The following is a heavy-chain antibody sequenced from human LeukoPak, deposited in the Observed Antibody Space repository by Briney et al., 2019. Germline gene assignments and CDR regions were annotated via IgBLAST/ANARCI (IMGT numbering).Heavy chain of an antibody. J-gene: IGHJ5*02. CDR2: ISYDGSNK. CDR1: GFTFSSYA. V-gene: IGHV3-30-3*01. Sequence: GGSLRLSCAASGFTFSSYAMHWVRQAPGKGLEWVAVISYDGSNKYYADSVKGRFTISRDNSKNTLYLQMNSLRAEDTAVYYCARGAVAHFDPWGQGTLVTVSS. CDR3: ARGAVAHFDP. D-gene: IGHD6-19*01.